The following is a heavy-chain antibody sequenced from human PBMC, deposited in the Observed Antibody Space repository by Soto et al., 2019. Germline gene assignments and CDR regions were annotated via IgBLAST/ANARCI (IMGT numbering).Heavy chain of an antibody. CDR3: ARDRVVGGLRGGSWGVEYQYYYYGMDV. Sequence: PSETLSLTCTVSGGSISSGGYYWSWIRQHPGKGLEWIGYIYYSGSTYYNPSLKSRVTISVDTSKNQFSLKLSSVTAADTAVYYCARDRVVGGLRGGSWGVEYQYYYYGMDVWGQGTTVTVSS. CDR2: IYYSGST. D-gene: IGHD3-16*01. J-gene: IGHJ6*02. CDR1: GGSISSGGYY. V-gene: IGHV4-31*03.